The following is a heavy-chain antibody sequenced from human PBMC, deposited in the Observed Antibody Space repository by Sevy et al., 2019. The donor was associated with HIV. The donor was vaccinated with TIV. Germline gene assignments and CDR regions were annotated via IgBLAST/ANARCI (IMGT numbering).Heavy chain of an antibody. D-gene: IGHD5-18*01. V-gene: IGHV3-30*18. CDR2: ISYDGNIK. CDR1: GLTFSTYG. J-gene: IGHJ4*02. Sequence: GGSLRLSCAASGLTFSTYGMHWVRQAPGKGLEWVAVISYDGNIKYYADSVKGRFTVSRDNSKNTLYLQMNSLRAEDSDVYYCAKDQGGYNYAPGYWGQGTLVTVSS. CDR3: AKDQGGYNYAPGY.